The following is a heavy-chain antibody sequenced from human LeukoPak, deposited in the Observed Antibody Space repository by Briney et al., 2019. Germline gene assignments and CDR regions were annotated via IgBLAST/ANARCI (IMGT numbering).Heavy chain of an antibody. D-gene: IGHD5-12*01. V-gene: IGHV1-2*02. J-gene: IGHJ4*02. CDR2: INPNSGDT. Sequence: ASVTVSCKASGYTFTGYYMHWVRQAPGQGLEWMGWINPNSGDTNYAQKFQGRVTMTRDTSIRTAYLELSGLRSDDTAAYYCAKNPYEYYFDYWGQGTLVTVSS. CDR3: AKNPYEYYFDY. CDR1: GYTFTGYY.